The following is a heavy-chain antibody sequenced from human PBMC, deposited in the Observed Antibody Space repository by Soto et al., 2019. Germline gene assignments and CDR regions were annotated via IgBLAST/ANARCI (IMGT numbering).Heavy chain of an antibody. D-gene: IGHD1-26*01. CDR1: GYTFTSEY. J-gene: IGHJ4*02. CDR2: INPSTGST. V-gene: IGHV1-46*01. Sequence: ASVKVSCKASGYTFTSEYIHWVRQAPGQGLEWMGIINPSTGSTSYAQKFQGRVTMTRDTSTSTVDMELSSLRPEDTAVYYCVRVRWSVGATFTFFDYWGPGTLVTVSS. CDR3: VRVRWSVGATFTFFDY.